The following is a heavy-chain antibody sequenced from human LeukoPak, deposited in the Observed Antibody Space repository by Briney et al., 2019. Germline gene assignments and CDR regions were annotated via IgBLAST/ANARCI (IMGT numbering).Heavy chain of an antibody. V-gene: IGHV3-33*01. CDR1: GFTFSSYG. Sequence: GGSLRLSCAASGFTFSSYGMHWVRQAPGKGLEWVAVIWYDGSNKYYADSVKGRFTISRDNSKNTLYLQMNSLRAEDTAVYYCARDVGGYGTKGSYFDYWGQGTLVTVSS. D-gene: IGHD5-12*01. CDR2: IWYDGSNK. J-gene: IGHJ4*02. CDR3: ARDVGGYGTKGSYFDY.